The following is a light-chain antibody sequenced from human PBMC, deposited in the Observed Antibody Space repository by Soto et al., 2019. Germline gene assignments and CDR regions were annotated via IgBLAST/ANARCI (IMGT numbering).Light chain of an antibody. Sequence: SYELTQPPSVSVAPGRTATVTCGGYNFGSTTVHWYQQKPGQAPVLVIYNDRDRPSGIPERFSGSNSGNTATLTISRAEAGDEADYYCQVWDSSSEHVVFGGGTKLTVL. CDR1: NFGSTT. J-gene: IGLJ2*01. V-gene: IGLV3-21*01. CDR3: QVWDSSSEHVV. CDR2: NDR.